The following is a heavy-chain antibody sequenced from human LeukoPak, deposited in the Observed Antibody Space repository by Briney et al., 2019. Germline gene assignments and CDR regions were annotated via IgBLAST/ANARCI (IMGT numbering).Heavy chain of an antibody. D-gene: IGHD5-18*01. CDR1: GFMFDTYI. J-gene: IGHJ4*02. CDR3: ARVSARGYDY. V-gene: IGHV3-48*01. Sequence: GGSLRLSCAASGFMFDTYIMTRVRQAPGKGLEWISYINSINAVYYTDSVQGRFNISRDNVKNSLYLQMNSLRVEDTAMYYCARVSARGYDYWGRGTLVTVSS. CDR2: INSINAV.